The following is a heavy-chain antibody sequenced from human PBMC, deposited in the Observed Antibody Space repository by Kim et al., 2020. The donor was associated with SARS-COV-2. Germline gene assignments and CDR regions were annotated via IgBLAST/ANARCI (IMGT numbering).Heavy chain of an antibody. V-gene: IGHV4-39*01. J-gene: IGHJ6*02. D-gene: IGHD3-3*01. CDR3: ARHPTYYDFWSANYYYYGMDV. Sequence: SETLSLTCTVSGGSISSSSYYWGWIRQPPGKGLEWIGSIYYSGSTYYNPSLKSRATISVDTSKNQFSLKLSSVTAADTAVYYCARHPTYYDFWSANYYYYGMDVWGQGTTVTVSS. CDR2: IYYSGST. CDR1: GGSISSSSYY.